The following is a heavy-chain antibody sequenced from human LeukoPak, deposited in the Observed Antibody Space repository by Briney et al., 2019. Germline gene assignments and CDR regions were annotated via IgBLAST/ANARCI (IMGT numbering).Heavy chain of an antibody. CDR3: AKDKAPGSWHTPSDF. CDR2: ISDSGDGT. J-gene: IGHJ4*02. D-gene: IGHD6-13*01. Sequence: GGSLRLSCAASGFTFRTYAMSWVRLAPGKGLEWVSGISDSGDGTYYAESVKGRFTISRDNSKNTVFLQMNSLRADDTAKYYCAKDKAPGSWHTPSDFWGQGTLVTVSS. V-gene: IGHV3-23*01. CDR1: GFTFRTYA.